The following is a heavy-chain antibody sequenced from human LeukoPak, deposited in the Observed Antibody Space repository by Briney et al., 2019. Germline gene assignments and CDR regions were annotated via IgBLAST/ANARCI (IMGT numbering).Heavy chain of an antibody. Sequence: SETLSLTCTVSGGSISSNNYYWGWIRQPPGKGLEWIGSLYHTGSTYYNPSLKSRVTISVDTSKNQFSLKLSSVTAADTAVYYCARDRYEGRYTYGEPHDYWGQGTLVTVSS. V-gene: IGHV4-39*07. CDR3: ARDRYEGRYTYGEPHDY. D-gene: IGHD5-18*01. CDR1: GGSISSNNYY. J-gene: IGHJ4*02. CDR2: LYHTGST.